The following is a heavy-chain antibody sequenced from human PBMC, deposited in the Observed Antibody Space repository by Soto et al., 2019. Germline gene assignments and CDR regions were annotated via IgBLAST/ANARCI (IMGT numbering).Heavy chain of an antibody. D-gene: IGHD1-1*01. CDR2: ISPHNDNT. J-gene: IGHJ3*02. Sequence: ASVKVSCKASGYTFSDYYVTWVRQAPGHGLEWMGWISPHNDNTNLAQNVKGRVILTTDTSSNTAFMELRSLTSDDTATYYRARRGRWLQLEAFDIWGQGTMVTVSS. CDR3: ARRGRWLQLEAFDI. CDR1: GYTFSDYY. V-gene: IGHV1-18*01.